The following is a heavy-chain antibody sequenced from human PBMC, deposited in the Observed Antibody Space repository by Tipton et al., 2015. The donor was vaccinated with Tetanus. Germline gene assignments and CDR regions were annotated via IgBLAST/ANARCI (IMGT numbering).Heavy chain of an antibody. CDR2: IHFTGNT. CDR1: GGSISTGGYY. V-gene: IGHV4-31*03. J-gene: IGHJ4*02. CDR3: ARDPSGGVRYFDY. Sequence: TLSLTCTVSGGSISTGGYYWSWLRQHTGKGLEWIAYIHFTGNTYYNPSLKSRTTISVDTSKNQFSLKLSSVTAADTAVYYCARDPSGGVRYFDYWGQGTLVTVSS. D-gene: IGHD2-8*01.